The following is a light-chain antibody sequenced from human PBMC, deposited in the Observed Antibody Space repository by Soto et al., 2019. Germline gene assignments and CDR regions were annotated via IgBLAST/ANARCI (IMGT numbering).Light chain of an antibody. CDR3: QQRSNWPRT. J-gene: IGKJ1*01. V-gene: IGKV3-11*01. Sequence: EVVLTQSPATLSLSPGARATLSCRASQSVSSYLAWYQQRPGQAPRLLIYDASNRATGIPARFSGSGSGTDFTLTISSLEPEDFAVYYCQQRSNWPRTFGPGTKVDIK. CDR1: QSVSSY. CDR2: DAS.